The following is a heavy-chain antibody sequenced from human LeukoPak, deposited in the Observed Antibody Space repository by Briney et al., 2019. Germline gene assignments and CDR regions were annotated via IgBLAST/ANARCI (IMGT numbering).Heavy chain of an antibody. D-gene: IGHD1-14*01. Sequence: PGGSLRLSCAASGFTFSDYYMSWIRQAPGKGLEWVSYISSSSSYTNYADSVKGRFTISRGNAKNSLYLQMNSLRAEDTAVYYCASDRRTPIDPWGQGTLVTVSS. J-gene: IGHJ5*02. CDR1: GFTFSDYY. CDR3: ASDRRTPIDP. V-gene: IGHV3-11*06. CDR2: ISSSSSYT.